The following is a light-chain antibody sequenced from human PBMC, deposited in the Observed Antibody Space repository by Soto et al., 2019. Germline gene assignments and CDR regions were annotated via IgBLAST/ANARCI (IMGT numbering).Light chain of an antibody. Sequence: QSVLTQPPSASGTPGQRVTIXCSGSSSNIGSNTVNWYQQLPGTAPKLLMYSNNQRPSGVPDRFSGSKSGTSASLAISGLQSEDEADYYCATWDDSLNGLFGGGTKLTVL. CDR3: ATWDDSLNGL. J-gene: IGLJ2*01. CDR2: SNN. CDR1: SSNIGSNT. V-gene: IGLV1-44*01.